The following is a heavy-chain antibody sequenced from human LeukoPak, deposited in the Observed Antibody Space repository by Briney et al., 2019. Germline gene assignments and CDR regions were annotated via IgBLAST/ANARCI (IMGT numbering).Heavy chain of an antibody. V-gene: IGHV3-30-3*01. CDR3: ARDASNNTPVRGVKDHY. CDR2: ISYDGSNK. J-gene: IGHJ4*02. Sequence: GGSLRLSCAASGFTFSSYAMHWVRQAPGKGLEWVAVISYDGSNKYYADSVKGRFTISRDNSKNTLYLQMNSLRAEDTAVYYCARDASNNTPVRGVKDHYWGQGTLVTVSS. D-gene: IGHD3-10*01. CDR1: GFTFSSYA.